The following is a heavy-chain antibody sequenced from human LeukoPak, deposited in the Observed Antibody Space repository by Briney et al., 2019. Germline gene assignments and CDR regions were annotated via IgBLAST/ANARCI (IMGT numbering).Heavy chain of an antibody. Sequence: GGSLRLSCAASGFTFSSYAMHWVRQAPGKGLEWVAVISYDGSNKYYADSVKGRFTISRDNSKNTLYLQMNSLRAEDTAVYYCAPSPFDYWGQGTLVTVSS. V-gene: IGHV3-30-3*01. CDR2: ISYDGSNK. CDR3: APSPFDY. CDR1: GFTFSSYA. J-gene: IGHJ4*02.